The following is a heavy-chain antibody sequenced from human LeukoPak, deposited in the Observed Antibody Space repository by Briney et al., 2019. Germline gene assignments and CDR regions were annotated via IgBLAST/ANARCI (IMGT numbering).Heavy chain of an antibody. V-gene: IGHV1-69*05. CDR1: GGTFSSYA. Sequence: SVKVSCKASGGTFSSYAISWVRQAPGQGLEWMGRIIPIFGTANYAQKFQGRVTITTDESTSTAYMELSSLRSEDTAVYYCARDSCCSGGSCSETDTDYWGQGTLVTVSS. CDR2: IIPIFGTA. J-gene: IGHJ4*02. CDR3: ARDSCCSGGSCSETDTDY. D-gene: IGHD2-15*01.